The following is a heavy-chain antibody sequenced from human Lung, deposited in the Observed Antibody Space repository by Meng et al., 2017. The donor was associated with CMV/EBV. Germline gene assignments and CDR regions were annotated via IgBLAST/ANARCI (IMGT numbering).Heavy chain of an antibody. D-gene: IGHD6-19*01. CDR2: ISWNSDTI. V-gene: IGHV3-9*01. CDR1: GFTFDNYA. CDR3: AKDSSAWYGGIDFDY. J-gene: IGHJ4*02. Sequence: GGSLRLXCVASGFTFDNYAMHWVRQAPGKGLEWVSGISWNSDTIDYAASVRGRFTVSRDNAKHSLYLQVHSLRIEDTALYYCAKDSSAWYGGIDFDYWGQGALVTVSS.